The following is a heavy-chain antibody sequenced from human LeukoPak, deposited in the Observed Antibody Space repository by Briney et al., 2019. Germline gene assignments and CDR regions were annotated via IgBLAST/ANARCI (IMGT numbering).Heavy chain of an antibody. V-gene: IGHV3-21*01. CDR1: GFTFSSYS. D-gene: IGHD6-19*01. J-gene: IGHJ4*02. CDR2: ISSSSSYI. CDR3: ARGIAVAGTDY. Sequence: GGSLRLSCAACGFTFSSYSMNWVRQAPGKGLEWVSSISSSSSYIYYADSVKGRFTISRDNAKNSLYLQMNSLRAEDTAVYYRARGIAVAGTDYWGQGTLVTVSS.